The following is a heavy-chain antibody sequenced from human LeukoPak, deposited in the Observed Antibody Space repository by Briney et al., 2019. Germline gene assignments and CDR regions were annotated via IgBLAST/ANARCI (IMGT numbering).Heavy chain of an antibody. CDR1: GFTFTNYG. Sequence: GGSLRLSCAPSGFTFTNYGMHWVRQAPGKGLEWVAFIRYDGSNKYYTDSVKGRFTISRDNSKSMLYLQMNSLRPEDTAVYYCAKDHLPDPDYYGPERYVDYWGQGTLVTVSS. J-gene: IGHJ4*02. CDR3: AKDHLPDPDYYGPERYVDY. V-gene: IGHV3-30*02. D-gene: IGHD3-10*01. CDR2: IRYDGSNK.